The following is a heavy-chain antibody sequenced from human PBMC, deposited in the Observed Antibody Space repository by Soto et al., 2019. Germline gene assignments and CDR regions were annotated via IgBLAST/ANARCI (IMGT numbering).Heavy chain of an antibody. V-gene: IGHV3-33*01. J-gene: IGHJ4*02. CDR1: GFTFSSYG. Sequence: QVQLMESGGGVVQPGRSLRLSCAASGFTFSSYGMHWVRQAPGKGLEWVAVIWYDGSNKYYADSVKGRFTISRDNSKNTLYLQMNSLRAEDTAVYYCARDLGYCSSTSCRYYFDYWGQGTLVTVSS. CDR2: IWYDGSNK. D-gene: IGHD2-2*01. CDR3: ARDLGYCSSTSCRYYFDY.